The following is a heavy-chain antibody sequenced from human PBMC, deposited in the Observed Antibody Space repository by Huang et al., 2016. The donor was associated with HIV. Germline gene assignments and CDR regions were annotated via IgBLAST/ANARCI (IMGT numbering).Heavy chain of an antibody. CDR2: RREDSGQK. CDR1: EFSFSTYW. V-gene: IGHV3-7*01. Sequence: EVQLVESGGGLVQPGGSLRLSCVASEFSFSTYWMMWLRQVPGKGLEWVASRREDSGQKYYLDAVQGRFIISRDNPKNSLYLQMNNVRAEDAGVYYCACDPFIKAFDLWGQGTLFTVSS. J-gene: IGHJ3*01. CDR3: ACDPFIKAFDL.